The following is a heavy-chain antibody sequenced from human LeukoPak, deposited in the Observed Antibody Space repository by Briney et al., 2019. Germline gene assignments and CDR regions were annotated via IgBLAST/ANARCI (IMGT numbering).Heavy chain of an antibody. CDR2: MNPNSGNT. V-gene: IGHV1-8*01. D-gene: IGHD3-9*01. CDR1: GYTFTSYD. J-gene: IGHJ4*02. Sequence: ASVKVSCKASGYTFTSYDINWVRQATGQGLEWMGWMNPNSGNTGYAQKFQGRVTMTRNTSISTAYMELSSLRSEDTAVYYCARGRQLRYFDWLFAPPSVDYWGQGTLVTVSS. CDR3: ARGRQLRYFDWLFAPPSVDY.